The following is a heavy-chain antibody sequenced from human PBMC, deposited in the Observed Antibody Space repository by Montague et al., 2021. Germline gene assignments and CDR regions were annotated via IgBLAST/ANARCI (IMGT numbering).Heavy chain of an antibody. CDR3: ARGLYVAGLLVATGWFDA. J-gene: IGHJ5*02. Sequence: SETLSLTCTVYGGSFSGYYRNWIRQSPGKGLEWIGEISHNGSTSYNPSLKSRVTMSVDTSKKQFSLNLNSVTAVDTAVYYCARGLYVAGLLVATGWFDAWGQGTLVTVSS. D-gene: IGHD2-15*01. CDR1: GGSFSGYY. V-gene: IGHV4-34*01. CDR2: ISHNGST.